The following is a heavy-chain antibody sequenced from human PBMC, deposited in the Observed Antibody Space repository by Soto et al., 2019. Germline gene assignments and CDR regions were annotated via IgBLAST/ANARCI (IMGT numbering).Heavy chain of an antibody. CDR1: GYSFTSYW. Sequence: GESLKISCKGSGYSFTSYWIGWVRQMPGKGLEWMGIIYPGDSDTRYSPSFQGQVTISADKSISTAYLQWSSLKASDTAMYYCARQLSRGAEAKDAFDIWGQGTVVTVSS. V-gene: IGHV5-51*01. D-gene: IGHD3-10*01. J-gene: IGHJ3*02. CDR2: IYPGDSDT. CDR3: ARQLSRGAEAKDAFDI.